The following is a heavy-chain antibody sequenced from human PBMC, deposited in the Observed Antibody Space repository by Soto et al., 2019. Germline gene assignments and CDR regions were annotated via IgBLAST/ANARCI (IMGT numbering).Heavy chain of an antibody. V-gene: IGHV1-18*01. D-gene: IGHD3-16*01. CDR3: ARMGDVPYYYYGLDV. Sequence: QVQLVQSGAEVKKPGASVKVSYKASGYSFTRYGISWVRQAPGQGLEWMGWISGYNANTNYPENPQGRVTMTTDTSTSTAYMEVRNLISDDTAVYYCARMGDVPYYYYGLDVWGQGTTVTVSS. CDR2: ISGYNANT. CDR1: GYSFTRYG. J-gene: IGHJ6*02.